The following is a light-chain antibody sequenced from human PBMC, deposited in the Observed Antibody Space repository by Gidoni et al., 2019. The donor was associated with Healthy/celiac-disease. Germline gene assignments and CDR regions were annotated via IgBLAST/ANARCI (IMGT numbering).Light chain of an antibody. V-gene: IGLV1-40*01. Sequence: QSVLTQPPSVSGAPGPRVTISCTGSSSNIGAGYEVHWYQQLPGTAPKLLIYGNSNRPSGVPDRFSGSKSGTSASLAITGLQAEDEADYYCQSYDSSLSNVVFGGGTKLTVL. J-gene: IGLJ2*01. CDR3: QSYDSSLSNVV. CDR2: GNS. CDR1: SSNIGAGYE.